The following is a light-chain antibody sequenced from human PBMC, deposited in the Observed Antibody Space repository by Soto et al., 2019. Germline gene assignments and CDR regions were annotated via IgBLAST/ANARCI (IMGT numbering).Light chain of an antibody. CDR1: QDINNY. Sequence: DIQMTQSPSSLSASVGDRVTITCQASQDINNYLNWYQQKPGKAPKLLISDASNLEPGVPSRFSGSGSGTDFTFTISSLQPEDIATYYCQQYDHLPLTFGGGTKVENK. J-gene: IGKJ4*01. CDR3: QQYDHLPLT. CDR2: DAS. V-gene: IGKV1-33*01.